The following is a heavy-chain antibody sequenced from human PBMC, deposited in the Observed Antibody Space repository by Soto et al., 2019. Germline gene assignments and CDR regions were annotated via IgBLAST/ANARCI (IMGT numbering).Heavy chain of an antibody. V-gene: IGHV1-69*01. J-gene: IGHJ6*02. CDR2: IIPIFGTA. CDR1: GGTFSSYA. CDR3: ARGRGFPSYYYYGMDV. Sequence: QVQLVQSGAEVKKPGSSVKVSCKASGGTFSSYAISWVRQAPGQGLEWMGGIIPIFGTANYEQKFQGRVTITADESTSTAYMELSSLRSEDTAVYYCARGRGFPSYYYYGMDVWGQGTTVTVSS.